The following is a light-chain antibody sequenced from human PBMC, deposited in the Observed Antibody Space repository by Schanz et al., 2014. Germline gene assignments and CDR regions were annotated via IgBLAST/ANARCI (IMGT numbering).Light chain of an antibody. CDR3: AAWDDSLNGQL. Sequence: QSVLTQPPSVSGAPGQRVTISCTGSSSNIGAGYDVHWYQQLPGTAPKLLIYANSNRPSGVPDRFSGSKSGTSASLAITGLQAEDEADYYCAAWDDSLNGQLFGGGTKLTVL. CDR1: SSNIGAGYD. J-gene: IGLJ3*02. V-gene: IGLV1-40*01. CDR2: ANS.